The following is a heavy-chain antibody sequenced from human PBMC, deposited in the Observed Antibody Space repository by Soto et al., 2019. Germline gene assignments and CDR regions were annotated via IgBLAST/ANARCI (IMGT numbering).Heavy chain of an antibody. CDR3: ARRGPGTYFDY. D-gene: IGHD6-13*01. CDR2: ISGSGDST. CDR1: GFTFSSYA. Sequence: EVQLLESGGGLVQPGGSLRLSCAASGFTFSSYAMSWVRQAPGKGLEWVSVISGSGDSTYYADSVKGRFTISRDNTKNTLYMQMNSLRAEDTAVYYCARRGPGTYFDYWGQGTLVTVSS. J-gene: IGHJ4*02. V-gene: IGHV3-23*01.